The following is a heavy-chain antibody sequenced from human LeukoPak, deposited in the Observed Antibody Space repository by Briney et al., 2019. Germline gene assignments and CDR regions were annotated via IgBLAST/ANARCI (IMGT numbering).Heavy chain of an antibody. J-gene: IGHJ1*01. CDR1: GFTFISYA. V-gene: IGHV3-23*01. D-gene: IGHD3-22*01. Sequence: GGSLRLSCAASGFTFISYAMSWVRQAPGKGLEWVSAISGSGGSTYYADSVKGRFTISIDNSKNTLYLQMNSLRAEDTAVYYCAKGRITMIVVVTEYFQHWGQGTLVTVSS. CDR2: ISGSGGST. CDR3: AKGRITMIVVVTEYFQH.